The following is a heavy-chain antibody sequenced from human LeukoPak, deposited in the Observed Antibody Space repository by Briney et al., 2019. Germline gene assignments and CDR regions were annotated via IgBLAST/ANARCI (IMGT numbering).Heavy chain of an antibody. Sequence: ASVKVSCKASGYSFTNYAFHWVRQAPGQSLEWMGWIHPGNGFTRYSQKFQGRVTITRDTSASTAYMELSSLGPEDTAVYYCARSEYDLQGSSARWPDYWGQGALVTVSS. D-gene: IGHD2/OR15-2a*01. V-gene: IGHV1-3*01. CDR2: IHPGNGFT. J-gene: IGHJ4*02. CDR3: ARSEYDLQGSSARWPDY. CDR1: GYSFTNYA.